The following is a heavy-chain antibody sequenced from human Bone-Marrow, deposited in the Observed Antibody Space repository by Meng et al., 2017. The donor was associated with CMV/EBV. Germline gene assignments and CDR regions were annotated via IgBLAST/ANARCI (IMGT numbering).Heavy chain of an antibody. CDR1: EATFKSYA. CDR3: ARDRSMFDTVTYIYHDYAMDV. D-gene: IGHD4-17*01. Sequence: SVKVSCKTSEATFKSYAINWVRLSPGQGLEWMGGIIPMLKTPTYAQNFQGRITITTDEFTSTAYMELRGLRSDDTALYFCARDRSMFDTVTYIYHDYAMDVWGQGNTVTVSS. V-gene: IGHV1-69*05. CDR2: IIPMLKTP. J-gene: IGHJ6*02.